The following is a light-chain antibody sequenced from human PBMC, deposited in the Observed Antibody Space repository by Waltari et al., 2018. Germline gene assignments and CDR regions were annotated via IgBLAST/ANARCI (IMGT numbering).Light chain of an antibody. CDR3: SSYTSDSTLI. J-gene: IGLJ2*01. Sequence: QSALTQPASVSGSPGQSITISCTGTSRDVGSYHSVSWYQHHPGKAPKLMIFDVSNRPSVVSNRFSGSKSGNTASLTISGLQAEDEATYYCSSYTSDSTLIFGGGTKLTVL. CDR2: DVS. CDR1: SRDVGSYHS. V-gene: IGLV2-14*03.